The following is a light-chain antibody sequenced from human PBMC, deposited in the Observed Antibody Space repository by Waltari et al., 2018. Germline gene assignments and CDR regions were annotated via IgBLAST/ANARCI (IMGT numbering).Light chain of an antibody. CDR3: QTGGHGSWV. J-gene: IGLJ3*02. Sequence: QLVLTQSPSASASLGASVKLTCTLSSGHSTNIIAWLQQQPEKGPRYLMNVNSDGSHNTGVVIPGRFSGSSSGAERYLTISILQSEDEADYYCQTGGHGSWVFGGGTRLTVL. CDR1: SGHSTNI. V-gene: IGLV4-69*01. CDR2: VNSDGSH.